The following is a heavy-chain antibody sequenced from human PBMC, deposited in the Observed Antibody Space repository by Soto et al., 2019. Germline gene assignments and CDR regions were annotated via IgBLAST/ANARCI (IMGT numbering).Heavy chain of an antibody. CDR3: ARPYVQSRPIDY. D-gene: IGHD3-10*02. CDR1: GYTITSYY. V-gene: IGHV1-46*01. Sequence: ASVKVSCKAVGYTITSYYLHWVRQAPGQGLEWMGIINPGDGSTRYTQKFQGRVTMTRDTSTSTVYMELSSLRVEDTAVYFCARPYVQSRPIDYWGQGTLVTVSS. CDR2: INPGDGST. J-gene: IGHJ4*02.